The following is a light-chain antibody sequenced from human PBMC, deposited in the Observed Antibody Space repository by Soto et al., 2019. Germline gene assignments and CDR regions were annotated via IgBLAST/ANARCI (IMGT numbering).Light chain of an antibody. Sequence: QPVLTQPPSVSGAPGQRVTISCTGSSSNIGASSDVHWYQQLPGTAPKLLIYGNSNRPSGVPDRFSGSKSGTSASLAISGLRSEDEADYYCAAWDGGLSGWVFGGGTKLTVL. V-gene: IGLV1-40*01. J-gene: IGLJ3*02. CDR2: GNS. CDR3: AAWDGGLSGWV. CDR1: SSNIGASSD.